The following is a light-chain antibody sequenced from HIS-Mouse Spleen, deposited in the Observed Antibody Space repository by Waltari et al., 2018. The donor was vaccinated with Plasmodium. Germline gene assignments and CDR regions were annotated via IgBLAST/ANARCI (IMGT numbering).Light chain of an antibody. Sequence: EMVMTHPQATLPLSPGEKPPPACRASQGVSSNLAWYQQKPGQAPRLLIYGASTRATGIPARFSGSGSGTEFTLTISSLQSEDFAVYYCQQYNNWSFTFGPGTKVDIK. CDR3: QQYNNWSFT. CDR2: GAS. CDR1: QGVSSN. J-gene: IGKJ3*01. V-gene: IGKV3-15*01.